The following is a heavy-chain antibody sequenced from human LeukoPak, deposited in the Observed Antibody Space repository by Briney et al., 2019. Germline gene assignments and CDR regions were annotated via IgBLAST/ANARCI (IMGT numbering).Heavy chain of an antibody. CDR2: INPNSGGT. Sequence: GASVKVSCKASGYTFTGYYMHWVRQAPGQGLEWMGWINPNSGGTNYAQKFQGRVTMTRDTSTNIAYMELRSLRSDDTAVYYCARVGKRDAFDIWGQGTMVTVSS. CDR1: GYTFTGYY. J-gene: IGHJ3*02. D-gene: IGHD3-10*01. V-gene: IGHV1-2*02. CDR3: ARVGKRDAFDI.